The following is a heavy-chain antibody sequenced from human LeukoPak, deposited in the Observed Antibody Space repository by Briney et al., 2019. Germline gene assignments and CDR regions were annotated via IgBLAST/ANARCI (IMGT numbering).Heavy chain of an antibody. V-gene: IGHV4-34*01. Sequence: SETLSLTCAVYGGSFSGCYWSWIRQPPGKGLEWIGEINHSGSTNYNPSLKRRVTISVDTSKTQFSLKLRSVTAADTAVYYCARGQYDFWSRYRRNHWFDPWGQGTLVTVSS. CDR3: ARGQYDFWSRYRRNHWFDP. D-gene: IGHD3-3*01. CDR1: GGSFSGCY. CDR2: INHSGST. J-gene: IGHJ5*02.